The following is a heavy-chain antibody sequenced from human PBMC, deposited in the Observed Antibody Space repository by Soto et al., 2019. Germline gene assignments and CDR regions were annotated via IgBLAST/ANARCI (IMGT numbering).Heavy chain of an antibody. J-gene: IGHJ4*02. V-gene: IGHV4-31*03. D-gene: IGHD1-1*01. CDR3: ARWPQLEPRFDY. CDR1: GGSISSGGYY. CDR2: IYYSGST. Sequence: QVQLQESGPGLVKPSQTLSLTCTVSGGSISSGGYYWSWIRQHPGKGLEWIGYIYYSGSTYYNPSLESRVTRSVDTSENQFSLKLSSVTAADTAVYYCARWPQLEPRFDYWGQGTLVTVSS.